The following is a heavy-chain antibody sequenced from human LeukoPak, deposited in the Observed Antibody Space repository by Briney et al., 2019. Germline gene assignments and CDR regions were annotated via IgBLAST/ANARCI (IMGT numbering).Heavy chain of an antibody. D-gene: IGHD3-22*01. CDR2: INPNSGGT. J-gene: IGHJ4*02. CDR3: ARVDYYDSSGYYYGIDY. V-gene: IGHV1-2*02. CDR1: GYTFTGYY. Sequence: ASVKVSCKASGYTFTGYYMHWVRQAPGQGLEWMGWINPNSGGTNYAQKFQGRVTMARDTSISTAYMELSRLRYDDTAVYYCARVDYYDSSGYYYGIDYWGQGTLVTVSS.